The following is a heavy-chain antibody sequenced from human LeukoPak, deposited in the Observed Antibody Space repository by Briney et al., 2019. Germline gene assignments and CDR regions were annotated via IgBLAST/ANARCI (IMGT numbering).Heavy chain of an antibody. J-gene: IGHJ4*02. CDR3: AKEWGATPRGHSGDY. Sequence: GGSPRLSCAASGFTFSSYAMSWVRQAPGKGLEWVSAISGSGGSTYYADSVKGRFTISRDNSKNTLYLQMNSLRAEDTAVYYCAKEWGATPRGHSGDYWGQGTLVTVSS. V-gene: IGHV3-23*01. D-gene: IGHD1-26*01. CDR1: GFTFSSYA. CDR2: ISGSGGST.